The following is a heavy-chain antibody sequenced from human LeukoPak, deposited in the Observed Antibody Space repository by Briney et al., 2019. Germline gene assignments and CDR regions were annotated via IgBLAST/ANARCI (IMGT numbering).Heavy chain of an antibody. Sequence: SETLSLTCTVSGYSISSGYYWGWIRQPPGKGLEWIGSIYHSGSTYYNPSLKSRVTISVDTSKNQFSLKLSSVTAADTAVYYCARARRRISSHGSLGYWGQGTLVTVSS. D-gene: IGHD2-15*01. CDR2: IYHSGST. J-gene: IGHJ4*02. CDR1: GYSISSGYY. CDR3: ARARRRISSHGSLGY. V-gene: IGHV4-38-2*02.